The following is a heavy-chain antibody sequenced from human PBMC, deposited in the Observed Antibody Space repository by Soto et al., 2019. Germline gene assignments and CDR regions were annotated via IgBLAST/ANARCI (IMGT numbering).Heavy chain of an antibody. CDR2: ISAYNGNT. J-gene: IGHJ4*02. CDR3: AGDAPPADS. CDR1: GYTFTSYS. Sequence: QVQLVQSGAGVKKPGASVKVSCKASGYTFTSYSISWVRQAPGQGLEWMGWISAYNGNTNYEQKLQGRVAMTTDTSTSTAYLELRSLRSDDTAVYCCAGDAPPADSWGQGTLVTVSS. V-gene: IGHV1-18*01.